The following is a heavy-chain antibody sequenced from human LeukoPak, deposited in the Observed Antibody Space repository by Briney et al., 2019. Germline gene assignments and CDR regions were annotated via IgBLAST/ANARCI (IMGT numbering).Heavy chain of an antibody. CDR1: GFTFSSYA. CDR2: ISGSGGST. D-gene: IGHD3/OR15-3a*01. Sequence: GGSLRLSCAASGFTFSSYAMSWVRQAPGKGLEWVSAISGSGGSTYYADSVKGRFTISRDNSKNTLYLQMNSLRAEDTAVYYCARGLWTAHYYYYYGMDVWGQGTTVTVSS. V-gene: IGHV3-23*01. J-gene: IGHJ6*02. CDR3: ARGLWTAHYYYYYGMDV.